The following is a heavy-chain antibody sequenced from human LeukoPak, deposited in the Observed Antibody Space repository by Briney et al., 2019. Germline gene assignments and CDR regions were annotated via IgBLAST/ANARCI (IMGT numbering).Heavy chain of an antibody. CDR1: GCTVSSNY. J-gene: IGHJ6*03. Sequence: GGSLRLSCAASGCTVSSNYMSWVRQAPGKGLEWVSSISSSSSYIYYADSVKGRFTISRDNAKNSLYLQMNSLRAEDTAVYYCAREAAGTVYYYYYYMDVWGKGTTVTVSS. CDR3: AREAAGTVYYYYYYMDV. V-gene: IGHV3-21*01. D-gene: IGHD6-13*01. CDR2: ISSSSSYI.